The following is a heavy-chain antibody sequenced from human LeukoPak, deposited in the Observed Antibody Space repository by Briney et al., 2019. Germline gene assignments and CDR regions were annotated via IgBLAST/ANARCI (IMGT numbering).Heavy chain of an antibody. J-gene: IGHJ4*02. V-gene: IGHV1-69*01. CDR2: IIPIFGTA. CDR1: GGTXSSYA. Sequence: SVKVSCKASGGTXSSYAISWVRQAPGQGLEWMGGIIPIFGTANYAQKFQGRVTITADESTSTAYMELSSLRSEDTAVYYCARVGGSGYYHHFDYWGQGTLVTVSS. CDR3: ARVGGSGYYHHFDY. D-gene: IGHD3-22*01.